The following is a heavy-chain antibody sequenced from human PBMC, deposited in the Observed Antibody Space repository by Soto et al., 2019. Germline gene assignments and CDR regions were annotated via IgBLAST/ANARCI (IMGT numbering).Heavy chain of an antibody. CDR1: GYTFTGYY. J-gene: IGHJ4*02. CDR2: INPNSGGT. Sequence: QVQLVQSGSEVKKSGASVKVSCRASGYTFTGYYIHWVRQAPGQGPEWMGWINPNSGGTNYVQKFQGWVTMTRDTSISTAYMELSRLRSDDTAVYYCAREKDGTGTYTFDHWGQGSLVTVSS. V-gene: IGHV1-2*04. CDR3: AREKDGTGTYTFDH. D-gene: IGHD3-10*01.